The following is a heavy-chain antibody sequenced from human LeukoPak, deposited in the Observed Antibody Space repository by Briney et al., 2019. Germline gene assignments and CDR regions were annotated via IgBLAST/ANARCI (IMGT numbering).Heavy chain of an antibody. CDR3: AREPPPDSDYYDSSGYHRGIDY. J-gene: IGHJ4*02. Sequence: PGGSLRLSCAASGFTFSSYAMHWVRQAPGKGLEWVAVISYDGSNKYYADSVKGRFTISRDNSKNTLYLQMNSLRAEDTAVYYCAREPPPDSDYYDSSGYHRGIDYWGQGTLVTVSS. D-gene: IGHD3-22*01. CDR1: GFTFSSYA. V-gene: IGHV3-30-3*01. CDR2: ISYDGSNK.